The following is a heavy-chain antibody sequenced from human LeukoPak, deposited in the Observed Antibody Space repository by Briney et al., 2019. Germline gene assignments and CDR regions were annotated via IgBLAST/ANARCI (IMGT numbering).Heavy chain of an antibody. CDR1: GYSISSGYY. V-gene: IGHV4-38-2*02. CDR2: IYHSGST. Sequence: SETLSLTCTVSGYSISSGYYWGWIRQPPGKGLEWIGSIYHSGSTYYNPSLKSRVTISVDTSKNQFSLKLSSVTAADTAVYYCAREGKGRAVASGWFDPWGQGTLVTVSS. J-gene: IGHJ5*02. CDR3: AREGKGRAVASGWFDP. D-gene: IGHD6-19*01.